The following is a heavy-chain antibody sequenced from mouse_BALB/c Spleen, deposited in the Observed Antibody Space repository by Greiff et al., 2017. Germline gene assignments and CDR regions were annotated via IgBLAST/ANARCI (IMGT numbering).Heavy chain of an antibody. CDR2: ISSGSSTI. D-gene: IGHD4-1*01. CDR1: GFTFSSFG. CDR3: ARSGVNWETWFAY. Sequence: EVMVVESGGGLVQPGGSRKLSCAASGFTFSSFGMHWVRQAPEKGLEWVAYISSGSSTIYYADTVKGRFTISRDNPKNTLFLQMTSLRSEDTAMYYCARSGVNWETWFAYWGQGTLVTVSA. J-gene: IGHJ3*01. V-gene: IGHV5-17*02.